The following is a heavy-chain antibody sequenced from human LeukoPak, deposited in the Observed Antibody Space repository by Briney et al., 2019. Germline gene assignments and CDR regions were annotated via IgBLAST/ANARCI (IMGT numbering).Heavy chain of an antibody. CDR1: GATFNEAW. D-gene: IGHD2-2*02. Sequence: GGSLRLSSPPSGATFNEAWMTWFRPAPEKGLEWVGRIKRTADGGTIHYGGPVKGRFIISRDDSKNTLSLQMNSLRTEDTAVYYWTAGLGHTDHDYWGQGNLVTVSS. J-gene: IGHJ4*02. CDR3: TAGLGHTDHDY. V-gene: IGHV3-15*01. CDR2: IKRTADGGTI.